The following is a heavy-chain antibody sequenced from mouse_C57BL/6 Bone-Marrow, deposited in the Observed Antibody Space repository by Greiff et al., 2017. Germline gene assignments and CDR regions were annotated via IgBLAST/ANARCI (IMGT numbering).Heavy chain of an antibody. D-gene: IGHD1-1*01. CDR2: IRSKSSNYAT. V-gene: IGHV10-3*01. J-gene: IGHJ4*01. CDR3: VRDSPLLNYGSSQDY. Sequence: EVQLVESGGGLVQPKGSLKLSCAASGFTFNTYAMHWVRQAPGKGLEWVARIRSKSSNYATYYADSVKDRFTISRDDSQSMLYLQMNNLKTEDTAMYYCVRDSPLLNYGSSQDYWGQGTSVTVSS. CDR1: GFTFNTYA.